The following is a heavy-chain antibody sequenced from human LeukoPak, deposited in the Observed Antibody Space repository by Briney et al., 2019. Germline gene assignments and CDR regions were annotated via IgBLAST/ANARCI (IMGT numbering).Heavy chain of an antibody. V-gene: IGHV1-8*01. CDR3: ARHPEEDAFDI. D-gene: IGHD1-14*01. CDR1: GYTFTSYD. CDR2: MNPNSGNT. Sequence: ASVKVSCKASGYTFTSYDINWVRQATGQGLEWMGWMNPNSGNTDYAQKFQGRVTMTRNTSISTAYMELSSLRSDDTAVYYCARHPEEDAFDIWGQGTMVTVSS. J-gene: IGHJ3*02.